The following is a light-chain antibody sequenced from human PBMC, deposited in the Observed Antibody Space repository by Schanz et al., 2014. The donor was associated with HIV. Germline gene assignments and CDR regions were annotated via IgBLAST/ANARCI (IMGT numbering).Light chain of an antibody. V-gene: IGKV3-20*01. CDR3: QYFGNSGGT. J-gene: IGKJ4*01. CDR1: QSVSSSY. CDR2: GAS. Sequence: EIVLTQSPGTLSLSPGERVTLSCRASQSVSSSYLAWYQQKPGQAPRLLIYGASSRATGIPGRFSGSGSGTDFTLTISRLEPEDFAVYFCQYFGNSGGTFGGGTKVEIK.